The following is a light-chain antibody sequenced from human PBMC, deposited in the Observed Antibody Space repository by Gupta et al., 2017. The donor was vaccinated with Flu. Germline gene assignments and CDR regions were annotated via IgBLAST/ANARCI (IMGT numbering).Light chain of an antibody. CDR2: EVS. CDR1: RSDVGGYNY. J-gene: IGLJ3*02. Sequence: QSALTQPPSASGSPGRSVTISCTGPRSDVGGYNYFSWYQQHPGKAPTLMIYEVSKRPSGVPDRFSGSKSGNTASMTVSGLQDEDEADYYCSSYAGSTWVFGGGTKLTVL. CDR3: SSYAGSTWV. V-gene: IGLV2-8*01.